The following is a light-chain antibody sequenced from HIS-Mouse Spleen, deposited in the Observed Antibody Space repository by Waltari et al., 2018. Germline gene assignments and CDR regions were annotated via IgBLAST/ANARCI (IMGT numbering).Light chain of an antibody. CDR2: EDS. Sequence: SYELTQPPSVSVSPGQTARITCPGDAFPNKYAYCYQQKSSQAPVLVIYEDSKRSSGIPERFSGSSSVTMATLTISGAQVEDEADYYCYSTDSSGNHRVFGGGTKLTVL. CDR1: AFPNKY. J-gene: IGLJ2*01. CDR3: YSTDSSGNHRV. V-gene: IGLV3-10*01.